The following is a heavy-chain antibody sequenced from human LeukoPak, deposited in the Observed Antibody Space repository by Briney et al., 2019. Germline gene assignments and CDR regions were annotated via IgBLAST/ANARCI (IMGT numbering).Heavy chain of an antibody. V-gene: IGHV3-48*04. CDR1: GFTFSSYS. D-gene: IGHD5-12*01. CDR3: ARIGWLRSLDY. CDR2: ISSSSSTI. Sequence: HPGGSLRLSCAASGFTFSSYSMNWVRQAPGKGLEWVSYISSSSSTIYYADSVKGRFTISRDNAKNSLYLQMNSLRAEDTAVYYCARIGWLRSLDYWGQGTLVTVSS. J-gene: IGHJ4*02.